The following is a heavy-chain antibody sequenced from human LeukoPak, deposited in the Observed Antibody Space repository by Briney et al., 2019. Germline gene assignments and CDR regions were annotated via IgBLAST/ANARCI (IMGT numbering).Heavy chain of an antibody. D-gene: IGHD6-19*01. CDR3: AREHEAVAGFDY. CDR2: ISWNSGSI. J-gene: IGHJ4*02. V-gene: IGHV3-9*01. Sequence: PGGSLRLSCAASGFTFDDYAMHWVRQAPGKGLEWVSGISWNSGSIGYADSVKGRFTISRDNAKNSLYLQMNSLRAEDTAVYYCAREHEAVAGFDYWGQGTLVTVSS. CDR1: GFTFDDYA.